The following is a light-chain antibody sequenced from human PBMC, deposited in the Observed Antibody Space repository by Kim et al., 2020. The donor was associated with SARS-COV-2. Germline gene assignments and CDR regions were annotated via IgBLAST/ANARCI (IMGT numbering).Light chain of an antibody. CDR2: DAS. V-gene: IGKV1-12*01. CDR1: HGIASW. CDR3: QQANVFPLT. J-gene: IGKJ5*01. Sequence: ASVGNRVTITCRARHGIASWIAWYQQKPGQAPKLLIYDASSLQSGVPSRFSGSGFGTDFTLTISSLQPEDFATYYCQQANVFPLTFGQGTRLEIK.